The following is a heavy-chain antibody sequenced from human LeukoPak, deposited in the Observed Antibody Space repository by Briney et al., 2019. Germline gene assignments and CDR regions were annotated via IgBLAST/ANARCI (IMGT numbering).Heavy chain of an antibody. CDR3: AKAISTSFWYYFDY. CDR1: AFTFSSYW. CDR2: LSASGGAT. V-gene: IGHV3-23*01. Sequence: GGSLRLSCAASAFTFSSYWMHWVRQAPGKGLEWVSALSASGGATHYADSVKGRFTSSRDNSKNTLYLQVNSLRAEDTAVYYCAKAISTSFWYYFDYWGQGALVTVSS. J-gene: IGHJ4*02. D-gene: IGHD2-2*01.